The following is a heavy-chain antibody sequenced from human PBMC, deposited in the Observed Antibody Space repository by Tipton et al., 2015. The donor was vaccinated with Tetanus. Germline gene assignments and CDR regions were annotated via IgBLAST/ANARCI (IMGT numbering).Heavy chain of an antibody. CDR1: GGTFSSYA. V-gene: IGHV1-69*01. Sequence: QLVQSGAEVKKPGSSVKVSCKASGGTFSSYAISWVRQAPGQGLEWMGGIIPIFGTANYAQKFQGRVTITADESTSTAYMELSSLRSEDTAVYYCARGRTREGYNLDAFDIWGQGKMVTVSS. CDR3: ARGRTREGYNLDAFDI. J-gene: IGHJ3*02. CDR2: IIPIFGTA. D-gene: IGHD5-24*01.